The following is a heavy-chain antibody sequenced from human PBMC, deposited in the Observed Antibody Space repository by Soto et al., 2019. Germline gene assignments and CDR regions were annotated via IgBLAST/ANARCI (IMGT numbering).Heavy chain of an antibody. Sequence: ASVKVSCKASGYTFTSYAMHWVRQAPGQRLEWMGWINAGNGNTKYSQKFQGRVTITRDTSASTAYMELSSLRSEDTAVYYCARDQYGGDIVVVVAATGAFDIWGQGTMVTVSS. J-gene: IGHJ3*02. V-gene: IGHV1-3*01. D-gene: IGHD2-15*01. CDR1: GYTFTSYA. CDR3: ARDQYGGDIVVVVAATGAFDI. CDR2: INAGNGNT.